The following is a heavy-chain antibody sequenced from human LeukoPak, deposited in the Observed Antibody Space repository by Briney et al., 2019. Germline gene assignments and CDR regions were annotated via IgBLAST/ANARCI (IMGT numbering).Heavy chain of an antibody. V-gene: IGHV3-21*01. CDR3: ARGSGEYSSSWYRPYYYYYMDV. CDR1: GFTFSSYS. J-gene: IGHJ6*03. D-gene: IGHD6-13*01. Sequence: GGSLRLSCAASGFTFSSYSMNWVRQAPGKGLEWVSSISSSSSYIYYADSVKGRFTISRDNAKNSLYLQMNSLRAEDTAVYYCARGSGEYSSSWYRPYYYYYMDVWGKGTTVTVSS. CDR2: ISSSSSYI.